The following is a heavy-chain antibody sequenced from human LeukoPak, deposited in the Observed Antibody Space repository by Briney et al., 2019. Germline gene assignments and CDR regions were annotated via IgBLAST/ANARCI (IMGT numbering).Heavy chain of an antibody. Sequence: ASVKVSCKASGYTFTSYAMHWVRQAPGQRLEWMGWINAGNGNTKYSQKFQGRVTITRDTSASTAYMELSSLRSEDTAVYYCARDRPRAAAADPWGQGTLVTVSS. V-gene: IGHV1-3*01. CDR2: INAGNGNT. D-gene: IGHD6-13*01. CDR3: ARDRPRAAAADP. CDR1: GYTFTSYA. J-gene: IGHJ5*02.